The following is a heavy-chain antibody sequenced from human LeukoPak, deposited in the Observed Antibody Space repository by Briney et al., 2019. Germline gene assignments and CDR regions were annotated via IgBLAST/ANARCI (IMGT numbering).Heavy chain of an antibody. CDR2: IRYDGSNK. J-gene: IGHJ4*02. CDR1: GFTFSSYW. Sequence: GGSLRLSCAASGFTFSSYWMSWVRQAPGKGLEWVAFIRYDGSNKYYADSVKGRFTISRDNSKNTLYLQMNSLRAEDTAVYYCAKAQTVAGLFSFDYWGRGTLVTVSS. D-gene: IGHD6-19*01. V-gene: IGHV3-30*02. CDR3: AKAQTVAGLFSFDY.